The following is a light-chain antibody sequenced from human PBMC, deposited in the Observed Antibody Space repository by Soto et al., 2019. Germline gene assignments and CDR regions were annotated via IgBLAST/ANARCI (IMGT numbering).Light chain of an antibody. CDR1: QRISAW. V-gene: IGKV1-5*03. Sequence: DIQMTQSPSTLSASLGDRVTMICRASQRISAWLAWYQQKPGRDPKLLIYQASSLKSGVPPRFSGSGSGTEFSLTISSLQPDDFATYYCQQYNSYPLTFGGGTRVEIK. CDR2: QAS. CDR3: QQYNSYPLT. J-gene: IGKJ4*01.